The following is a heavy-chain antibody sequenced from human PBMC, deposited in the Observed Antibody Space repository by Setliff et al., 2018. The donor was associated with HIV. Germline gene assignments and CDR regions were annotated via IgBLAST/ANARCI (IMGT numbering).Heavy chain of an antibody. J-gene: IGHJ3*02. Sequence: SETLSLTCTVSGGSISNGNYYWAWIRQSPGKGLEWIGSGVNSGRSYYNPSLQSRVTISVDTSKNQVSLQLSSVTAADTAVYYCARGKSGSYDAYDMWGQGTMVTVSS. V-gene: IGHV4-39*07. CDR3: ARGKSGSYDAYDM. D-gene: IGHD5-12*01. CDR2: GVNSGRS. CDR1: GGSISNGNYY.